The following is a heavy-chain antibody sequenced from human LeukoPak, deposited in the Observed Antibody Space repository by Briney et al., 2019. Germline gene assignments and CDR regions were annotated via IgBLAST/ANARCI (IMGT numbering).Heavy chain of an antibody. CDR2: ISGSGGST. D-gene: IGHD3-22*01. Sequence: GGSLRLACAASGFTFSSYAMSWVRQAPGKGLEWVSAISGSGGSTYYADSVKGRFTISRDNSKNTLYLQMNSLRAEDTAVYYCAKSLTKYYYDSSGYSWGQGTLVTVSS. V-gene: IGHV3-23*01. J-gene: IGHJ4*02. CDR1: GFTFSSYA. CDR3: AKSLTKYYYDSSGYS.